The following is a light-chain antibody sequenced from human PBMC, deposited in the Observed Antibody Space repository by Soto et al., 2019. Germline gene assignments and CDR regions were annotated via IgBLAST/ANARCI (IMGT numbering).Light chain of an antibody. CDR1: QTVRNNY. J-gene: IGKJ1*01. Sequence: GLTQSPGTLSLTTGERATLSCRASQTVRNNYLAWYQQKPGQAPRLLIYDASNRATGIPDRFSGSGSGTDFTLTISRLEPEDFAVYYCQQYGSSGTFGHGSKVDI. CDR2: DAS. CDR3: QQYGSSGT. V-gene: IGKV3-20*01.